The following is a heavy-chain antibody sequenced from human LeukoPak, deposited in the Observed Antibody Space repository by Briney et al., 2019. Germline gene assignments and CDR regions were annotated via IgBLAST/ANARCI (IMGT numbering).Heavy chain of an antibody. CDR2: ISYDGSNK. Sequence: GRSLRLSCAASGFTFSSYAMHWVRQAPGKGLEWVAVISYDGSNKYYADSAKGRFTISRDNSKNTLYLQMNSLRAEDTAVYYCARDREKEHRAFDIWGQGTMVTVSS. CDR1: GFTFSSYA. J-gene: IGHJ3*02. V-gene: IGHV3-30-3*01. D-gene: IGHD1-26*01. CDR3: ARDREKEHRAFDI.